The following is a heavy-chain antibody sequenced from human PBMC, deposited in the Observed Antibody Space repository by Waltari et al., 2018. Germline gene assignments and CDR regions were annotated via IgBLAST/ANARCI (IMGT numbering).Heavy chain of an antibody. CDR3: ARHASMGDYPIDC. CDR1: GGSIHSSY. J-gene: IGHJ4*02. D-gene: IGHD4-17*01. CDR2: IFYSGIT. Sequence: QVQLQESGPGLVKPSETLSFTCTVSGGSIHSSYWSWIREPPGKGLEWIGHIFYSGITTYNPSLKSRVTISVDTSKNQFSLKLNSVTAADTAVYYCARHASMGDYPIDCWGRGTLVTVSS. V-gene: IGHV4-59*08.